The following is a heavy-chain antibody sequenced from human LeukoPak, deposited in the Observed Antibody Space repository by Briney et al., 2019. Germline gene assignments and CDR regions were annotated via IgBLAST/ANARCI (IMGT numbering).Heavy chain of an antibody. Sequence: PGGSLRLSGAASGFTFSSYEMNWVRQAPGKGLEWVSYISSSGSTIYYADSVKGRFTISRDNAKNSLYLQMNSLRAEDTAVYYCARGYSWYFDLWGRGTLVTVSS. V-gene: IGHV3-48*03. CDR3: ARGYSWYFDL. D-gene: IGHD2-15*01. CDR1: GFTFSSYE. CDR2: ISSSGSTI. J-gene: IGHJ2*01.